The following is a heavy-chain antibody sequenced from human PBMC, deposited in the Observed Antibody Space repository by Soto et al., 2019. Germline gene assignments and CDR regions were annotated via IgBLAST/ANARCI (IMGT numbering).Heavy chain of an antibody. V-gene: IGHV7-4-1*01. J-gene: IGHJ5*02. CDR3: AREDSSSWYSNNWFDP. Sequence: ASVKVSCKASGYTFTSYAMNWVRQAPGQGLEWMGWINTNTGNPTYAQGFTGRFVFPLDTSVSTAYLQICSLKAEDTAVYYCAREDSSSWYSNNWFDPWGQGTLVTVSS. CDR2: INTNTGNP. CDR1: GYTFTSYA. D-gene: IGHD6-13*01.